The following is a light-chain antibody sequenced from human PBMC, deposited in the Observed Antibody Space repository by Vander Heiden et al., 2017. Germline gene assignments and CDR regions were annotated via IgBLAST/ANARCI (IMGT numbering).Light chain of an antibody. J-gene: IGLJ3*02. Sequence: QSVLPQPPSVSGAPGQRVTISCTGSSSNIGAGYDVHWYQQLPGTAPKLLIYGNSNRPSGGPDRFSGSKSGTSASLAITGLQAEDEADYYCQSYDSSLSGSWVFGGGTKLTVL. CDR2: GNS. CDR3: QSYDSSLSGSWV. V-gene: IGLV1-40*01. CDR1: SSNIGAGYD.